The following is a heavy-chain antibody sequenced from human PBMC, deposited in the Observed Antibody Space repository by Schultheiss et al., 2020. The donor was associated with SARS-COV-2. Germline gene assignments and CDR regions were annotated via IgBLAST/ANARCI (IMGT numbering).Heavy chain of an antibody. V-gene: IGHV3-30*12. Sequence: GGSLRLSCAASGFTFSSYGMHWVRQAPGKGLEWVAVISYDGSNKYYADSVKGRFTISRDNSKNTLSVQMNNLRAEDTAIYYCAKGYGSGTYNYYYFDLWGHGTRVTVSS. J-gene: IGHJ4*01. CDR2: ISYDGSNK. D-gene: IGHD3-10*01. CDR1: GFTFSSYG. CDR3: AKGYGSGTYNYYYFDL.